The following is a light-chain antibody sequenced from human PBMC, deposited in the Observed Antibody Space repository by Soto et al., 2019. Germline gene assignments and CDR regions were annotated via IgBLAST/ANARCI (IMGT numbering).Light chain of an antibody. CDR3: QQYKSFPT. Sequence: DIQMTQSPSTLSASVGDRVTITCRASQSISSWLAWYQQKPGKAPKLLIYKASSIESGVPSRFSGSGSGTEFTLTIISLQPDDLSSCYRQQYKSFPTFGQGTKVEIK. V-gene: IGKV1-5*03. J-gene: IGKJ1*01. CDR1: QSISSW. CDR2: KAS.